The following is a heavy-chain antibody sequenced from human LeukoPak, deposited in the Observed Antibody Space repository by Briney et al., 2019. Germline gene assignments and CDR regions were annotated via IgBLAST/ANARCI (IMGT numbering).Heavy chain of an antibody. J-gene: IGHJ6*03. CDR3: ARAPEDRNIVVVPAAIRRSRYYMDV. CDR1: GGSISSSSYY. CDR2: IYYSGST. V-gene: IGHV4-39*07. D-gene: IGHD2-2*02. Sequence: NPSETLSLTCTVSGGSISSSSYYWGWIRQPPGKGLEWIGSIYYSGSTYYNPSLKSRVTISVDTSKNQFSLKLSSVTAADTAVYYCARAPEDRNIVVVPAAIRRSRYYMDVWGKGTTVTVSS.